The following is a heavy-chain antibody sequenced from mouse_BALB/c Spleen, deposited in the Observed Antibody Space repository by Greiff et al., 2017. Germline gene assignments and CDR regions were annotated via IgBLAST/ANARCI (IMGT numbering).Heavy chain of an antibody. J-gene: IGHJ4*01. D-gene: IGHD2-1*01. CDR1: GFSLSTSGMG. Sequence: QVTLKVSGPGILQPSQTLSLTCSFSGFSLSTSGMGVSWIRQPSGKGLEWLAHIYWDDDKRYNPSLKSRLTISKDTSRNQVFLKITSVDTADTATYYCARRPYGNYVYYYAMDYWGQGTSVTVSS. V-gene: IGHV8-12*01. CDR3: ARRPYGNYVYYYAMDY. CDR2: IYWDDDK.